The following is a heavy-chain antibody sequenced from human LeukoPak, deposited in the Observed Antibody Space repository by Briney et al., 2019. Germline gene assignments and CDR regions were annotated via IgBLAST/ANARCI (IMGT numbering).Heavy chain of an antibody. CDR2: INPNSGGT. J-gene: IGHJ4*02. CDR3: ARDRSSSSWYSDFDY. V-gene: IGHV1-2*06. CDR1: GYTFTGYY. D-gene: IGHD6-13*01. Sequence: ASVKVSCKASGYTFTGYYMHWVRQAPGQGLEWMGRINPNSGGTNYAQKFQGRVTMTRNTSISTAYMELSRLRSDDTAVYYCARDRSSSSWYSDFDYWGQGTLVTVSS.